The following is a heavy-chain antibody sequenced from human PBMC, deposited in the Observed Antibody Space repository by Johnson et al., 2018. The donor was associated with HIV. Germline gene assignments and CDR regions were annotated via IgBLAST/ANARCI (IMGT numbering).Heavy chain of an antibody. V-gene: IGHV3-30*02. CDR2: IRYDGSNK. CDR1: GFTFSSYG. D-gene: IGHD1-26*01. Sequence: QVQLVESGGGVVQPGGSLRLSCAASGFTFSSYGMHWVRQAPGKGLEWVAFIRYDGSNKYYADSVKGRFTISRDNSKNTLYLQMNSLRAEYTAVYYCAKDLSQWELRPDAFDIWGQGTMVTVSS. CDR3: AKDLSQWELRPDAFDI. J-gene: IGHJ3*02.